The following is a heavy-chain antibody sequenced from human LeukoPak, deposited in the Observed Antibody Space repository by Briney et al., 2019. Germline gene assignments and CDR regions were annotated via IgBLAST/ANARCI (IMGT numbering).Heavy chain of an antibody. V-gene: IGHV3-48*01. CDR2: ISSSSSTI. J-gene: IGHJ5*02. D-gene: IGHD6-19*01. CDR3: ARDRDSSGLLNWFDP. CDR1: GFTFSSYS. Sequence: GGSLRLSCAASGFTFSSYSMNWVRQAPGKGLEWVSYISSSSSTIYYADSAKGRFTISRDNAKNSLYLQMNSLRAEDTAVYYCARDRDSSGLLNWFDPWGQGTLVTVSS.